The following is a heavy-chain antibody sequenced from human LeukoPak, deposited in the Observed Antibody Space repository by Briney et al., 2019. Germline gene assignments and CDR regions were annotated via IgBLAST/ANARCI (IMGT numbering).Heavy chain of an antibody. Sequence: GGSLRLSCAASGFTVSSNYMSWVRQAPGKGLEWVSVIYSGGSTYYADSVKGRFTISRDNSKNTLYLQMNSLRAEDTAVYYCAKDIGAVAGTHYFDYWGQGTLVTVSS. D-gene: IGHD6-19*01. V-gene: IGHV3-53*05. CDR3: AKDIGAVAGTHYFDY. J-gene: IGHJ4*02. CDR1: GFTVSSNY. CDR2: IYSGGST.